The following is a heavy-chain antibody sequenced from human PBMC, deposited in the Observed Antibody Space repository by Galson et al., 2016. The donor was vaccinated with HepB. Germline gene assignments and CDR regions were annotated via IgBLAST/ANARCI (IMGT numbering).Heavy chain of an antibody. CDR3: VKEFVATGAVVGDY. CDR1: GFTVSDNY. D-gene: IGHD2-21*01. Sequence: SLRLSCAASGFTVSDNYMTWVRQAPGKGLEWVSLIYSAGATYYADSVKGRFTISRDNSQNTLYLQMNSLRVEDTALYYCVKEFVATGAVVGDYWGQGALVTVSS. CDR2: IYSAGAT. V-gene: IGHV3-53*01. J-gene: IGHJ4*02.